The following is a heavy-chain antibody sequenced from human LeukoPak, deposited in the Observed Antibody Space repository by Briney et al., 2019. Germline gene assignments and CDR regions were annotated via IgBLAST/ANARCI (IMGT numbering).Heavy chain of an antibody. Sequence: GGSLRLSCAASGFTFSSYSMNWVRQAPGKGLDWVSSTSGSSSYLYYADSVKGGFTISREKAKKALSLQMNSLRAEHTAVYFCARGKTLPATAIRDYWGQGTLVTVSS. D-gene: IGHD2-2*02. J-gene: IGHJ4*02. CDR2: TSGSSSYL. CDR3: ARGKTLPATAIRDY. V-gene: IGHV3-21*03. CDR1: GFTFSSYS.